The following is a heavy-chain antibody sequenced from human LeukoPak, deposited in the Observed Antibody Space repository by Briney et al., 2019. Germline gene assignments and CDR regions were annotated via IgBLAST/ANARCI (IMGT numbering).Heavy chain of an antibody. J-gene: IGHJ4*02. CDR3: AKERVGYGDNNPYYFDY. CDR1: GFTFSSYG. CDR2: ISYDGSNK. V-gene: IGHV3-30*18. Sequence: SLRLSCAASGFTFSSYGIHWVRQAPGKGLEWVAVISYDGSNKYYADSVKGRFTISRDNSKNTLYLQMNSLRAEDTAVYYCAKERVGYGDNNPYYFDYWGQGTLVTVSS. D-gene: IGHD4-17*01.